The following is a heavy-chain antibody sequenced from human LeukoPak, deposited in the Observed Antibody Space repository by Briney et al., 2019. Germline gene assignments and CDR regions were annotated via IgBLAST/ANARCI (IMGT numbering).Heavy chain of an antibody. CDR3: ARARLRDAFDI. Sequence: ASVKVSCKASGYTFVGYYMHWVRQAPGQGLEWMGWINPNSGGTNYAQKFQGWVTMTRDTSISTAYMELSRLRSDDTAVYYCARARLRDAFDIWGQGTMVTVSS. V-gene: IGHV1-2*04. J-gene: IGHJ3*02. CDR2: INPNSGGT. D-gene: IGHD3-16*01. CDR1: GYTFVGYY.